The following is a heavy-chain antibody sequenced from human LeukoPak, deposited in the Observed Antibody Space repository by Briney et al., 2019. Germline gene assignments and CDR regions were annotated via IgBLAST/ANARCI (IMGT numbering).Heavy chain of an antibody. CDR3: ARYGGQSEFDY. D-gene: IGHD4-23*01. CDR2: IHYSGIT. CDR1: GGSIASSGYY. V-gene: IGHV4-39*01. J-gene: IGHJ4*02. Sequence: PSETLSLTCTVSGGSIASSGYYWGWIPHPPGKGLKWIASIHYSGITYYNPSLKSRVTISVDTSKNQFSLKLSSVTAADTAVYYCARYGGQSEFDYWGQGTLVTVSS.